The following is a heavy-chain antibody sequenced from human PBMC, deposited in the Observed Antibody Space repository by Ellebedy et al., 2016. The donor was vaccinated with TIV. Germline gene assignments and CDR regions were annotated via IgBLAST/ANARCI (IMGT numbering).Heavy chain of an antibody. CDR1: GFTFSSYW. D-gene: IGHD6-13*01. Sequence: GESLKISXAASGFTFSSYWMSWVRQAPGKGLEWVANIKQDGSEKYYVDSVKGRFTISRDNAKNSLYLQMNSLRAEDTAVYYCASGLSSWSNYYYGMDVWGQGTTVTVSS. CDR2: IKQDGSEK. CDR3: ASGLSSWSNYYYGMDV. V-gene: IGHV3-7*02. J-gene: IGHJ6*02.